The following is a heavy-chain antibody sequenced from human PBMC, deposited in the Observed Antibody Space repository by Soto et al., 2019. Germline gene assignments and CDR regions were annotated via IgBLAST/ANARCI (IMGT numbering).Heavy chain of an antibody. Sequence: PGGSLRLSCAASGFTFSSYGMHWVRQAPGKGLEWVAVISYDGRDKHYADSVKGRLTISRDNSKNTLYLQMNSLRAEDTAVYYCSKEKTVMPSRDFDYRGQGSLVTVSS. CDR3: SKEKTVMPSRDFDY. V-gene: IGHV3-30*18. CDR2: ISYDGRDK. CDR1: GFTFSSYG. D-gene: IGHD2-2*01. J-gene: IGHJ4*02.